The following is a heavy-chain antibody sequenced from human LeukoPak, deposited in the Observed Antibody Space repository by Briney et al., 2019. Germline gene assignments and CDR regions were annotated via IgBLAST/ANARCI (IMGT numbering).Heavy chain of an antibody. J-gene: IGHJ4*02. CDR2: ISGSGGST. D-gene: IGHD1-1*01. V-gene: IGHV3-23*01. CDR1: GFTFSDYY. CDR3: AKDHIGELEPFFFDY. Sequence: GGSLRLSCAASGFTFSDYYMSWIRQAPGKGLEWVSAISGSGGSTYYADSVKGRFTISRDNSKNTLYLQMNSLRAEDTAVYYCAKDHIGELEPFFFDYWGQGTLVTVSS.